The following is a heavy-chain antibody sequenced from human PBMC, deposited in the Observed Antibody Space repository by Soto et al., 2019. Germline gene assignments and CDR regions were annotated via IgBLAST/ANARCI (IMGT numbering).Heavy chain of an antibody. CDR1: GGSISSYY. V-gene: IGHV4-59*01. J-gene: IGHJ5*02. CDR3: ARDLDPFGDYSNWFDP. D-gene: IGHD3-3*01. CDR2: IYYSGST. Sequence: SETLSLTCTVSGGSISSYYWSWIRPPPGKGLEWIGYIYYSGSTNYNPSLKSRVTISVDTSKNQFSLKLSSVTAADTAVYYCARDLDPFGDYSNWFDPWGQGTLVTVSS.